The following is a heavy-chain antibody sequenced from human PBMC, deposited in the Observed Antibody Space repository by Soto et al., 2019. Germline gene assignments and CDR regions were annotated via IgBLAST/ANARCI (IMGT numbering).Heavy chain of an antibody. J-gene: IGHJ6*03. CDR2: ILSSDEK. CDR1: GFSLRNARMG. CDR3: ARMLAVNYYYYYVDV. Sequence: QVTLKESGPVLVKPTETLTLTCTVSGFSLRNARMGVSWIRQPPGKALEWLAHILSSDEKSYNTSLKGRLTLSHETSKSQVVLTMTNMDPVDTATYFCARMLAVNYYYYYVDVWGEGTTVTVSS. D-gene: IGHD3-22*01. V-gene: IGHV2-26*01.